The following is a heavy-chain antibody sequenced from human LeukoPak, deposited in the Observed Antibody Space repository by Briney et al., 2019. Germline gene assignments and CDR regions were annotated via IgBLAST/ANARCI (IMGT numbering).Heavy chain of an antibody. J-gene: IGHJ4*02. CDR2: ISGSGGST. V-gene: IGHV3-23*01. CDR3: AKEDGYSSGWTPTSPFDY. CDR1: GFTFSSYA. D-gene: IGHD6-19*01. Sequence: GGSLRLSCAASGFTFSSYAMSWVRQAPGKGLEWVSAISGSGGSTYYADSVKGRFTISRDNSKNTLYLQMNSLRAEDTAVYYCAKEDGYSSGWTPTSPFDYWGQGTLVTVSS.